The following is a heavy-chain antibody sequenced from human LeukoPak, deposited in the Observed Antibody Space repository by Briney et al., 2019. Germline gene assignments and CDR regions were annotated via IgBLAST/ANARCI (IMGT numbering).Heavy chain of an antibody. D-gene: IGHD3-10*01. J-gene: IGHJ4*02. CDR2: FSSSGTT. Sequence: PSETLSLTCSVSGDSISYFYWSWIRQAAGKGLEWIGRFSSSGTTDYNASLKSRVTMSVDTSKNQLSLKVISVTAADTAVYYCARGRRNFLVRGALDYWGQGTLVTVSS. CDR3: ARGRRNFLVRGALDY. V-gene: IGHV4-4*07. CDR1: GDSISYFY.